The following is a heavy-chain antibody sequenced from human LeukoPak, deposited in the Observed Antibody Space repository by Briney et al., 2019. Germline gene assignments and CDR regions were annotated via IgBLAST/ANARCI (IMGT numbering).Heavy chain of an antibody. J-gene: IGHJ4*02. CDR3: ARDQRGSYYGFFDY. Sequence: GSLRLSCAASGFTFSSYTMNWVRQAPGKGPEWVSSITSSSSYIYCADSVKGRFTFSRDNAKNPLYLQMNSLRAEDTAGYYCARDQRGSYYGFFDYWGQGTLVTVSS. V-gene: IGHV3-21*01. D-gene: IGHD1-26*01. CDR1: GFTFSSYT. CDR2: ITSSSSYI.